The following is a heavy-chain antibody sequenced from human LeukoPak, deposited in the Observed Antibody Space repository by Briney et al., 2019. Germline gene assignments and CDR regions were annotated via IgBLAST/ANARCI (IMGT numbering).Heavy chain of an antibody. J-gene: IGHJ4*02. CDR2: MNPKNGGT. Sequence: GASVKVSCKASGYTFSDYYMHWVRQAPGQGLEWMGWMNPKNGGTNYAQKFQGRVTMTRDTSISTAYMELSRLRSDDTAVYYCARDLSGWYGDFDYWGQGTLVTVSS. CDR3: ARDLSGWYGDFDY. CDR1: GYTFSDYY. V-gene: IGHV1-2*02. D-gene: IGHD6-19*01.